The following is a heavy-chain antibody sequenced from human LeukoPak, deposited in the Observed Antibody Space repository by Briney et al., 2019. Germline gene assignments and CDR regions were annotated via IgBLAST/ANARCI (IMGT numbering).Heavy chain of an antibody. CDR3: ARALGGAMGY. J-gene: IGHJ4*02. D-gene: IGHD3-16*01. CDR1: GGSISSYY. V-gene: IGHV4-59*01. CDR2: IYYSGSP. Sequence: SETLSLTCTVSGGSISSYYWSWIRQPPGKGLEWIGYIYYSGSPNYNPSLKSRVAISVDTSKDQFSLKLSSVTAADTAVYYCARALGGAMGYWGQGTLVTVSS.